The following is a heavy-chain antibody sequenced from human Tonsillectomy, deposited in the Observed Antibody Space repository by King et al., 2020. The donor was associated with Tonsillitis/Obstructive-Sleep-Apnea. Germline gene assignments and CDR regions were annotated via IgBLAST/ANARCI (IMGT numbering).Heavy chain of an antibody. V-gene: IGHV3-74*01. J-gene: IGHJ4*02. CDR2: IDGDGSSK. Sequence: VQLVESGGGLVQPGGSLRLSCAASGFTFSSYWMHWVRQAPGKGLVWVSRIDGDGSSKSYADSVKGRFTISRDNAKNTQYLQMNSLRAEDTAVYHCAREGARGYPNDYWGQGTLVTVSS. CDR1: GFTFSSYW. CDR3: AREGARGYPNDY. D-gene: IGHD1-26*01.